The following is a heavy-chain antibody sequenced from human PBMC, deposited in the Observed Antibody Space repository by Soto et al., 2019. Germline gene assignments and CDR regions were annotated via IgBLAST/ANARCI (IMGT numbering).Heavy chain of an antibody. CDR3: ARDLAVAALNWFDP. D-gene: IGHD6-19*01. CDR1: GYTFTSYY. Sequence: QVQLVQSGAEVKKPGASVKVSCKASGYTFTSYYMHWVRQAPGQGLEWTGIINPSGGSTRYAQKFQGRVTMTRDTSTNTVYMELSSLRYEDTAVYYCARDLAVAALNWFDPWGQGTLVTVSS. J-gene: IGHJ5*02. CDR2: INPSGGST. V-gene: IGHV1-46*01.